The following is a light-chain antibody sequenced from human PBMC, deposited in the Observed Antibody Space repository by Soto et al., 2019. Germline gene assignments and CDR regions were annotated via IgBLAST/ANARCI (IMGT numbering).Light chain of an antibody. V-gene: IGKV1-5*01. CDR1: QTISSW. CDR3: QQYHTSSIT. J-gene: IGKJ5*01. Sequence: GDRVTITCRASQTISSWSAWYQQKPGKAPTLLIYDASTLERGVPSRFSGTGSGTEFTLSIDSLQPDDFATYYCQQYHTSSITFGQGTRLEIK. CDR2: DAS.